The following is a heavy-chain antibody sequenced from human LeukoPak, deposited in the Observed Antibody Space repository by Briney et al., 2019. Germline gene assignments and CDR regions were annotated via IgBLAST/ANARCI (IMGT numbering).Heavy chain of an antibody. J-gene: IGHJ5*02. V-gene: IGHV4-59*08. Sequence: SETLSLTCTVSGGSISSYYWSWIQQPPGKGLEWIGYIYYSGSTNYNPSLKSRVTISVDTSKNQFSLKLSSVTAADTAAYYCARLGDQYSSSFNWFDPWGQGTLVTVSS. CDR3: ARLGDQYSSSFNWFDP. D-gene: IGHD6-13*01. CDR1: GGSISSYY. CDR2: IYYSGST.